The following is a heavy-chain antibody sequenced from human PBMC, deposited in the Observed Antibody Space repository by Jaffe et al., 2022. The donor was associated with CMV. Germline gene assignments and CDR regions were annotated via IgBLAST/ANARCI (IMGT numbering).Heavy chain of an antibody. CDR2: ISSSSSYT. J-gene: IGHJ6*03. D-gene: IGHD3-16*01. CDR3: ARDRGRFHPDRPYYMDV. CDR1: GFTFSDYY. V-gene: IGHV3-11*06. Sequence: QVQLVESGGGLVKPGGSLRLSCAASGFTFSDYYMSWIRQAPGKGLEWVSYISSSSSYTNYADSVKGRFTISRDNAKNSLYLQMNSLRAEDTAVYYCARDRGRFHPDRPYYMDVWGKGTTVTVSS.